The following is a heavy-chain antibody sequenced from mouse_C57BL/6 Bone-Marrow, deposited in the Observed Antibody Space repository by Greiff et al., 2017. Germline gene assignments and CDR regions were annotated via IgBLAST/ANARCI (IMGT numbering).Heavy chain of an antibody. CDR3: ARRGPYFDY. CDR2: IDPSDSYT. V-gene: IGHV1-69*01. D-gene: IGHD3-3*01. Sequence: QVQLQQPGAELVMPGASVKLSCKASGYTFTSYWMHWVKQRPGQGLEWIGEIDPSDSYTNYNQKFKGKSTLTVDKSSSTAYMQLSSLTSEDSAVDDCARRGPYFDYWGQGTTLTVSS. J-gene: IGHJ2*01. CDR1: GYTFTSYW.